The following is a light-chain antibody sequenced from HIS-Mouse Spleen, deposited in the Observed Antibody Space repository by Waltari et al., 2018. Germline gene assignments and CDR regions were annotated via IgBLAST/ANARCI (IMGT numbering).Light chain of an antibody. CDR2: EDS. V-gene: IGLV3-10*01. J-gene: IGLJ3*02. CDR1: PLPKKH. Sequence: SYELTQPPSVSVSPGQTARITCSGEPLPKKHAYWYQQKSGQAPVLVIYEDSKRPSGIPERFSGSSSGTMATLTISGAQVEDEADYYCYSTDSSGNRKGVFGGGTKLTVL. CDR3: YSTDSSGNRKGV.